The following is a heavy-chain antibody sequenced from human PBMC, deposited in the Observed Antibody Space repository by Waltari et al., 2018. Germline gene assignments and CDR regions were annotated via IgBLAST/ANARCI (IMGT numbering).Heavy chain of an antibody. CDR2: IYYSGST. V-gene: IGHV4-39*07. J-gene: IGHJ5*02. D-gene: IGHD6-13*01. Sequence: QLQLQESGPGLVKPSETLSLTCTVSGGSISSSSYYWGRIRQPPGKGLEWIGSIYYSGSTYYNPSLKSRVTISVDTSKNQFSLKLSSVTAADTAVYYCARDPSSSWYGWFDPWGQGTLVTVSS. CDR3: ARDPSSSWYGWFDP. CDR1: GGSISSSSYY.